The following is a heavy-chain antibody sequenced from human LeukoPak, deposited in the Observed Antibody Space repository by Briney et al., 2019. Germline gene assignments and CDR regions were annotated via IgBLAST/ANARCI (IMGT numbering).Heavy chain of an antibody. D-gene: IGHD2-2*01. CDR2: IYTSGST. V-gene: IGHV4-61*02. J-gene: IGHJ4*02. CDR1: GGSISSGSYY. Sequence: SETLSLTCTVSGGSISSGSYYWSWIRQPAGKGLEWIGRIYTSGSTNYNPSLKSRVTISVDTSKNQFSLKLSSVTAADTAVYYWARGYCSSTSCYYVDYWGQGTLVTVSS. CDR3: ARGYCSSTSCYYVDY.